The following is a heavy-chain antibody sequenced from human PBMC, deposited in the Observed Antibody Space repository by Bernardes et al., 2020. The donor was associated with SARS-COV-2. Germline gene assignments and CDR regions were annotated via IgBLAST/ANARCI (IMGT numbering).Heavy chain of an antibody. J-gene: IGHJ6*02. Sequence: ETLSLTCTVSGGSISSSNYYWGWIRQPPGKGLEWIGSIYSSGSSYYNPSLQSRVRESVDTSKNQFSLRLSFVTAADTAVYYCAGSSCGIDCYIGGLRSWDYGMDVWGQGTTVTVSS. CDR3: AGSSCGIDCYIGGLRSWDYGMDV. CDR2: IYSSGSS. CDR1: GGSISSSNYY. D-gene: IGHD2-21*02. V-gene: IGHV4-39*01.